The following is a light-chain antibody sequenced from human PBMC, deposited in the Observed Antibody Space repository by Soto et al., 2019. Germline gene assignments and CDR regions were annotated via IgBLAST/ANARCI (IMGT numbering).Light chain of an antibody. CDR2: DVS. J-gene: IGKJ4*01. CDR3: QQYTTYST. CDR1: QSISSW. V-gene: IGKV1-5*01. Sequence: DIQMTQSPSTLSASVGDRVTITCRASQSISSWLAWYQQKPGKAPQLLIYDVSNLESGVPSRFSGSGSGTELTLTISSLQPDDFTTYYCQQYTTYSTFGGGTKVEIK.